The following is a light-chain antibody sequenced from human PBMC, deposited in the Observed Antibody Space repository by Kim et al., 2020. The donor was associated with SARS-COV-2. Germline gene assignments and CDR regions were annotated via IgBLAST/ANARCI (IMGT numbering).Light chain of an antibody. Sequence: ASVGDRVTITCRASQSISSWLAWYQQKPGKAPKLLIYKASSLESGVPSRFSGSGSGTEFTLTISSLQPDDFATYYCQQYNSYSLLTFGGGTKVEI. CDR3: QQYNSYSLLT. V-gene: IGKV1-5*03. CDR1: QSISSW. J-gene: IGKJ4*01. CDR2: KAS.